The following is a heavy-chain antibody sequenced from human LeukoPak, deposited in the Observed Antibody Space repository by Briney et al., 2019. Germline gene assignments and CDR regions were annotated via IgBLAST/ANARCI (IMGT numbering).Heavy chain of an antibody. J-gene: IGHJ3*02. Sequence: SETLSLTCTVSGGSLSSYYWSWIRQPPGKGLEWIGYIYYSGSTNYNPSLKSRVTISVDTSKNQFSLKLSSVTAADTAVYYCAREDGDYADIWGQGTMVTVSS. V-gene: IGHV4-59*01. CDR3: AREDGDYADI. D-gene: IGHD4-17*01. CDR2: IYYSGST. CDR1: GGSLSSYY.